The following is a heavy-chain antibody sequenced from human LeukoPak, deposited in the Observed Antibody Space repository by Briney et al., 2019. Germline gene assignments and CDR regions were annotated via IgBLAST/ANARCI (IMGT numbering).Heavy chain of an antibody. CDR2: IYYSGST. CDR3: AREVTDDSSGYYDRYFDL. CDR1: GGSISSYY. Sequence: PSETLSLTCTVSGGSISSYYWSWIRQPPGKGLEWIGYIYYSGSTNYNPSLKSRVTISVDTSKNQFSLKLSSVTAADTAVYYCAREVTDDSSGYYDRYFDLWGRGTLVTVSS. J-gene: IGHJ2*01. V-gene: IGHV4-59*01. D-gene: IGHD3-22*01.